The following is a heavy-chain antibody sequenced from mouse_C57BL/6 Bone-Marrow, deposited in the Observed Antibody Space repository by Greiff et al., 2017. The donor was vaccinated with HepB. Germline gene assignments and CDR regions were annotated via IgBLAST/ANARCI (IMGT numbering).Heavy chain of an antibody. CDR3: ARGNDDYDTCFAY. J-gene: IGHJ3*01. Sequence: VQLQQPGAELVRPGTSVKLSCKASGYTFTSYWMHWVKQMPGQGLEWIGVIDPSDSYTTYNHKFKGKATLTLDTSSSTAYMQLSSLTSEDSAAYYCARGNDDYDTCFAYWGQGTLVTVSA. D-gene: IGHD2-4*01. CDR1: GYTFTSYW. V-gene: IGHV1-59*01. CDR2: IDPSDSYT.